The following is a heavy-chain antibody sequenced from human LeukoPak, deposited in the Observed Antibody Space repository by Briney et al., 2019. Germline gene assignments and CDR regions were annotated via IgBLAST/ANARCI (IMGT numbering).Heavy chain of an antibody. D-gene: IGHD6-19*01. Sequence: PGGSLRLSCAASGFTVSTNYMSWVRQAPGRGPEWVGRIKSNVDGGTTDYAAPVKGRFIISRDDSIDTLYLHMNDLKTEDTALYYCAKDVPYTGCWSLHYWGQGTLVAVSS. J-gene: IGHJ4*02. CDR3: AKDVPYTGCWSLHY. CDR1: GFTVSTNY. CDR2: IKSNVDGGTT. V-gene: IGHV3-15*01.